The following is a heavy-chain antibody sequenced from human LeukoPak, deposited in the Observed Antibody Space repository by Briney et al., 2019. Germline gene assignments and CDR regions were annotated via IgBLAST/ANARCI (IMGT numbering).Heavy chain of an antibody. Sequence: GGSLRLSRAASGFTFSSCAMTWVRQAPGKGLEWVSVVSGSGGSTYYADSVKGRFTISRDNSKNTLYLQMNSLRAEDTAVYYCAKDRGYSYGNYYYAMDVWGQGTTVTVSS. D-gene: IGHD5-18*01. CDR2: VSGSGGST. V-gene: IGHV3-23*01. CDR1: GFTFSSCA. CDR3: AKDRGYSYGNYYYAMDV. J-gene: IGHJ6*02.